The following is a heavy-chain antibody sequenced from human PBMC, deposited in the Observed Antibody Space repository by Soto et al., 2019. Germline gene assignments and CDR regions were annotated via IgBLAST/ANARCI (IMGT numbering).Heavy chain of an antibody. CDR3: ARDPGYYGSGSYLYYYYGMDV. Sequence: GGSLRLSCAASGFTFSSYGMHWVRQAPGKGLEWVAVIWYDGSNKYYADSVKGRFTISRDNSKNTLYLQMNSLRAEDTAVYYCARDPGYYGSGSYLYYYYGMDVWGQGTTVTVSS. CDR1: GFTFSSYG. D-gene: IGHD3-10*01. V-gene: IGHV3-33*01. J-gene: IGHJ6*02. CDR2: IWYDGSNK.